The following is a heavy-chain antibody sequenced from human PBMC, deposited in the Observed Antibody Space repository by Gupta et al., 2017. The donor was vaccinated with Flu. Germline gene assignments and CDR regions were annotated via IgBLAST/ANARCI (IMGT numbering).Heavy chain of an antibody. Sequence: EVQLVESGGGLEQPGRSLRLSCTTSGFAFVEYAITWVRQAPGKGLEWVGFIRSNNYGGAAEYAASVKSRFTISRDDSKSIAYLQLNSLKSEDSAIYYCARVFWNYEKKYFDYWGQGTLVTVSS. CDR3: ARVFWNYEKKYFDY. CDR2: IRSNNYGGAA. V-gene: IGHV3-49*04. D-gene: IGHD1-7*01. CDR1: GFAFVEYA. J-gene: IGHJ4*02.